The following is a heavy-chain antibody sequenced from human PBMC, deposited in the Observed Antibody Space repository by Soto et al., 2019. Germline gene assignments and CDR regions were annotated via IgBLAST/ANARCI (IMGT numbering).Heavy chain of an antibody. CDR1: GFTFTSYG. Sequence: QAHLVESGGGVVQPGRSLRLSCAASGFTFTSYGMHWVRQAPGTRLEWVAGISYDGGLQHYADSVKGRLTISGDNSKNMLLLQMNSLRAEDTAVYYCVSDRGYGHASVPDSWGQGTLVSVSS. CDR2: ISYDGGLQ. CDR3: VSDRGYGHASVPDS. J-gene: IGHJ5*01. D-gene: IGHD3-10*01. V-gene: IGHV3-30*03.